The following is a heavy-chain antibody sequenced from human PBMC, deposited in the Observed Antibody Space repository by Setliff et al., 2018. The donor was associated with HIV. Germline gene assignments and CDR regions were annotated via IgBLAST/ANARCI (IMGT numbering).Heavy chain of an antibody. Sequence: GGSLRLSCAASGFTVSSYYMAWVRQAPGKGLEWVSTLYSGGGVSYYGDSVKGRFTISSDDGTVYLQLNSLRAEDTALYYCARAAVVGRPLYYFDSWGQGTLVTVSS. J-gene: IGHJ4*02. D-gene: IGHD2-15*01. V-gene: IGHV3-23*03. CDR3: ARAAVVGRPLYYFDS. CDR1: GFTVSSYY. CDR2: LYSGGGVS.